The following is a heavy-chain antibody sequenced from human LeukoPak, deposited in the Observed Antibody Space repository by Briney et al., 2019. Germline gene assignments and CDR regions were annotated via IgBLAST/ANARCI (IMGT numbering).Heavy chain of an antibody. CDR2: IYYSGTT. J-gene: IGHJ4*02. D-gene: IGHD3-16*02. V-gene: IGHV4-59*01. CDR3: ARGRDDYVWGSYRRYYFDY. Sequence: SETLSLTCTVSGGSISNYYWSWIRQPPGKGLEWIGYIYYSGTTNYNPSLKSRVTISVDTSKNQFSLKLNSVTAADTAVYYCARGRDDYVWGSYRRYYFDYWGQGTLVTVSS. CDR1: GGSISNYY.